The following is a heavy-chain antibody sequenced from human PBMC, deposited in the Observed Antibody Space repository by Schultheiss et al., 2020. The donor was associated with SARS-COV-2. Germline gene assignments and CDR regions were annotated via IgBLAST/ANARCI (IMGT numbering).Heavy chain of an antibody. D-gene: IGHD2-2*01. V-gene: IGHV3-48*01. CDR2: ISSSGSTI. Sequence: GGSLRLSCAASGFTFSSYGMHWVRQAPGKGLEWVSYISSSGSTIYYADSVKGRFTISRDNSKNTLYLQMNSLRAEDTAVYYCAKESYCSSTSCYYYYGMDVWGQGTTVTVSS. CDR3: AKESYCSSTSCYYYYGMDV. J-gene: IGHJ6*02. CDR1: GFTFSSYG.